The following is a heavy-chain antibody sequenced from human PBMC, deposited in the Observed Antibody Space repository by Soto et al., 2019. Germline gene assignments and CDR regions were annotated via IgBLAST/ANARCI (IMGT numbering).Heavy chain of an antibody. Sequence: TLSLTCAVYGGSFSGYYWSWIRQPPGKGLEWIGEINHSGSTNYNPSLKSRVTISVDTSKNQFSLKLSSVTAADTAVYYCARDRYYDFWSGYYRTYYYGMDVWGQGTTVTVSS. CDR2: INHSGST. J-gene: IGHJ6*02. CDR1: GGSFSGYY. CDR3: ARDRYYDFWSGYYRTYYYGMDV. V-gene: IGHV4-34*01. D-gene: IGHD3-3*01.